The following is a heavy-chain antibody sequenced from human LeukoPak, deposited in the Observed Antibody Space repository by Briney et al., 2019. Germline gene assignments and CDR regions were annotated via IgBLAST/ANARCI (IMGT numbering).Heavy chain of an antibody. CDR3: ARVVYCSSTSCYFDAFDI. CDR1: GGSFSGYY. V-gene: IGHV4-34*01. Sequence: SETLSLTCAVYGGSFSGYYWSWIRQPPGKGLEWIGEINHSGSTNYNPSLKSRVTISVDTSKNQSSLKLSSVTAADTAVYYCARVVYCSSTSCYFDAFDIWGQGTMVTVSS. J-gene: IGHJ3*02. CDR2: INHSGST. D-gene: IGHD2-2*01.